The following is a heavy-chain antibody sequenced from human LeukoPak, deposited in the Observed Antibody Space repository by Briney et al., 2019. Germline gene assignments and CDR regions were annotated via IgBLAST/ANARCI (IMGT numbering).Heavy chain of an antibody. CDR2: ISYDGSNK. CDR3: ASDVVGATTLFDY. J-gene: IGHJ4*02. V-gene: IGHV3-30-3*01. Sequence: GGSLRLSCAASGFTFSDFYMSWVRQAPGKGLEWVAVISYDGSNKYYADSVKGRFTISRDNSKNTLYLQMNSLRAEDTAVYYCASDVVGATTLFDYWGQGTLVTVSS. CDR1: GFTFSDFY. D-gene: IGHD1-26*01.